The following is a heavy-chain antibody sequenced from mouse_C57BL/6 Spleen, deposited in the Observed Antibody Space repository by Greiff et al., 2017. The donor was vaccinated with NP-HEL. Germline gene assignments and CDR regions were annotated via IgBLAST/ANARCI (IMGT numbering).Heavy chain of an antibody. J-gene: IGHJ1*03. D-gene: IGHD1-1*01. CDR3: ARRHYGSRPWYFDV. CDR2: IDPSDSYT. CDR1: GYTFTSYW. Sequence: QVQLQQPGAELVKPGASVKLSCKASGYTFTSYWMQWVKQRPGQGLEWIGEIDPSDSYTNYNQKFKGKATLTVDRSSSTAYMQLSSLTSEDSAVYYCARRHYGSRPWYFDVWGTGTTVTVSS. V-gene: IGHV1-50*01.